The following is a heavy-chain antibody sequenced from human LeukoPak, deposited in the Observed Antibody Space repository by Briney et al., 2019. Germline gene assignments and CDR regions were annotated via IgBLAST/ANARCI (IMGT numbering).Heavy chain of an antibody. CDR3: AKDLYCSGWSYDY. J-gene: IGHJ4*02. CDR1: GFTFSSYA. D-gene: IGHD6-19*01. V-gene: IGHV3-23*01. Sequence: GGSLRLSCAASGFTFSSYAMSWVRQAPGKGPEWVSAISGSGGSTYYADSVKGRFTNSRDNSKNTLYLQMNSLRAEDTAVYYCAKDLYCSGWSYDYWGQGTQVTVSS. CDR2: ISGSGGST.